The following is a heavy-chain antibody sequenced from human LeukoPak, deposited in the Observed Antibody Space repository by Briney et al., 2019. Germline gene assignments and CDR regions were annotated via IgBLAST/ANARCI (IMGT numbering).Heavy chain of an antibody. J-gene: IGHJ4*02. Sequence: GGSLRLSCAASGFTFSSFAMTWVRQAPGKGLGWVSGFDGNGPNTYYADSVKGRWTISRDNSRNTLYLEMNSLRPEDTAIYYCAKPRTTGLGWAQFDYWGQGSLVTVSS. CDR3: AKPRTTGLGWAQFDY. CDR1: GFTFSSFA. V-gene: IGHV3-23*01. D-gene: IGHD2-8*02. CDR2: FDGNGPNT.